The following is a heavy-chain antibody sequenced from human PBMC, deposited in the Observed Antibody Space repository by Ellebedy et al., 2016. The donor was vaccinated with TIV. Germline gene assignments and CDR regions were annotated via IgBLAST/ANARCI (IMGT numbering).Heavy chain of an antibody. V-gene: IGHV4-39*01. CDR1: GGSINNNNHF. CDR3: ARLLETTMLTPRWF. J-gene: IGHJ4*02. CDR2: IFHSGIT. Sequence: MPSETLSLTCTVSGGSINNNNHFWGWIRQPPGKPLEWIGSIFHSGITYYNPSLRSRVIISIDTSRNVFSLDLRSVTAADTAVYYCARLLETTMLTPRWFWGQGTLVTVSS. D-gene: IGHD3-3*01.